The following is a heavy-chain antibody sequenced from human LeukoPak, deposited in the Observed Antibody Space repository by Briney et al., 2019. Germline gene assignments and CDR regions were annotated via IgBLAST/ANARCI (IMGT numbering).Heavy chain of an antibody. J-gene: IGHJ1*01. Sequence: GGSLRLSCAASVFSSTDYTMNWVRQAPGKGLGWVSQISSRGNIIYYADSVKGRFTISRDNAKNSLYLQVNSLRDGDTAVYYCARGETRIVYWGKGTLVTVSS. CDR3: ARGETRIVY. V-gene: IGHV3-48*02. CDR2: ISSRGNII. CDR1: VFSSTDYT. D-gene: IGHD2-15*01.